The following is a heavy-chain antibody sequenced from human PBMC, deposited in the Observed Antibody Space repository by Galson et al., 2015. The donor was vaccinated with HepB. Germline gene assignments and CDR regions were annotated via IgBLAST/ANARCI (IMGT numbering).Heavy chain of an antibody. CDR1: GDSVSSNSAA. D-gene: IGHD2-2*01. V-gene: IGHV6-1*01. CDR3: ARGPAREGMGV. J-gene: IGHJ6*02. Sequence: CAISGDSVSSNSAAWNWIRQPPSRGLEWLGRTYYRSKWYNEYAVSVKSRISINPDTSKNQFSLQLSSVTPEDTAVYYCARGPAREGMGVWGQGTTVTVSS. CDR2: TYYRSKWYN.